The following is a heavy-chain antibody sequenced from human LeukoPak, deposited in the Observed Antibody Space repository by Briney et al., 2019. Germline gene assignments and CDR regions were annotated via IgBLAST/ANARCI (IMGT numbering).Heavy chain of an antibody. CDR2: IKSKTDGGTT. J-gene: IGHJ4*02. CDR1: GFTFSNAW. CDR3: TTDRWLVHLFDY. Sequence: KSGGSLRLSCAASGFTFSNAWMSWVRQAPGKGLEWVGRIKSKTDGGTTDYAAPVKGRFTISRDDSKNTLYLQMNSLKTEDTAVYYCTTDRWLVHLFDYWGQGTLVTVSS. D-gene: IGHD6-19*01. V-gene: IGHV3-15*01.